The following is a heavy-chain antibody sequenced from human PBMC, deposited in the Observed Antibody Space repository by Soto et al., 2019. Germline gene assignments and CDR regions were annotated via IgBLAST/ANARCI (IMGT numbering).Heavy chain of an antibody. J-gene: IGHJ5*02. CDR2: IYYSGST. Sequence: PSETLSLTCTVSGGSISSGDYYWSWIRQPPGKGLEWIGYIYYSGSTYYNPSLKSRVTISVDTSKNQFSLKLSSVTAADTAVYYCASPKIAFYNSFDPWGQGTLVTVSS. CDR1: GGSISSGDYY. V-gene: IGHV4-30-4*01. D-gene: IGHD3-3*02. CDR3: ASPKIAFYNSFDP.